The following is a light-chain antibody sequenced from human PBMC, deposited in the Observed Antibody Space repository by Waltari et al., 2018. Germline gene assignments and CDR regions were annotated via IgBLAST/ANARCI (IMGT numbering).Light chain of an antibody. V-gene: IGLV4-69*01. CDR3: QTWGTVV. CDR1: SGHSSYA. Sequence: QLVLTQSPSASASLGASVKLTCTLSSGHSSYAIAWHQQQPEKGPRYLMKLNSDGSHSKGDGPPDRFSGSSSGAERYLTISSLQSEDEADYYCQTWGTVVFGGGTKLTVL. CDR2: LNSDGSH. J-gene: IGLJ2*01.